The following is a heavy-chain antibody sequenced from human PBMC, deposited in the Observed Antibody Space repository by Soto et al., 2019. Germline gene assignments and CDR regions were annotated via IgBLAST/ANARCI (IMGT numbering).Heavy chain of an antibody. Sequence: GESLKISCAASGFTFSDHYMDWVRQAPGKGLEWVGRTRNKANSYTTEYAASVKGRFTISRDDSKNSLYLQMNSLKTEDTAVYYCARTETGDAFDIWGQGTMVTVSS. CDR3: ARTETGDAFDI. V-gene: IGHV3-72*01. CDR2: TRNKANSYTT. D-gene: IGHD7-27*01. CDR1: GFTFSDHY. J-gene: IGHJ3*02.